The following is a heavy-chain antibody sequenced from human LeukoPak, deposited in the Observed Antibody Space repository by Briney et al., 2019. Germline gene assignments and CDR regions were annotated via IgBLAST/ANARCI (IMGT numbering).Heavy chain of an antibody. CDR1: GLTFSSYA. CDR3: AKSPKYSSSSTFDY. J-gene: IGHJ4*02. D-gene: IGHD6-6*01. V-gene: IGHV3-23*01. Sequence: PGGSLRLSCAASGLTFSSYAMSWVRQAPGKGLEWVSAISGSGGSTYYADSVKGRFTISRDNSKNTLYLQMNSLRAEDTAVYYCAKSPKYSSSSTFDYWGQGTLVTVSS. CDR2: ISGSGGST.